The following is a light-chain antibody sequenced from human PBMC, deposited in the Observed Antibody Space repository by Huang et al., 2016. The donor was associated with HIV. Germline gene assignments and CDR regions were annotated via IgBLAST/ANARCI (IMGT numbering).Light chain of an antibody. CDR2: KVS. V-gene: IGKV2-30*02. CDR3: MQGTHWPPL. CDR1: QSLVHSDGTTY. J-gene: IGKJ2*01. Sequence: DVVMTQSPLSLPVTLGQPASISCRSSQSLVHSDGTTYLYWFQQRPGQSPRRLIYKVSDRDSGVPDRFSGSGSGTDFTLKISRVEAEDVGVYYCMQGTHWPPLFGQGTKLEIK.